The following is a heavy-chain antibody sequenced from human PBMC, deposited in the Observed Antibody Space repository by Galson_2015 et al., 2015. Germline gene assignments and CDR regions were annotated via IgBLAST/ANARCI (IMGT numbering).Heavy chain of an antibody. Sequence: SVKVSCKASGGTFSSYAISWVRQAPGQGLEWMGGIIPIFGTANYAQKFQGRVTITADESTSTAYMELSSLRSEDTAVYYCASSRITMVRENYYYYYRDVWGKGTTVTVSS. CDR3: ASSRITMVRENYYYYYRDV. J-gene: IGHJ6*03. D-gene: IGHD3-10*01. V-gene: IGHV1-69*13. CDR2: IIPIFGTA. CDR1: GGTFSSYA.